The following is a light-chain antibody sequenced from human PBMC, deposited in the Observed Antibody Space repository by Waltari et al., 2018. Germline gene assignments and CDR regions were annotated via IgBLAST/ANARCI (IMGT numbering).Light chain of an antibody. CDR1: SSDVGGYNY. Sequence: QSALTQPASVSGSPAQSITISCTGTSSDVGGYNYVSWYQHYLGKAPKLIIYEVTKRPSGVCNRFSGSKSGNTASLTISGLRTEDEADYYCSSYTSSSAYVFGGGTRVTVL. J-gene: IGLJ1*01. V-gene: IGLV2-14*01. CDR2: EVT. CDR3: SSYTSSSAYV.